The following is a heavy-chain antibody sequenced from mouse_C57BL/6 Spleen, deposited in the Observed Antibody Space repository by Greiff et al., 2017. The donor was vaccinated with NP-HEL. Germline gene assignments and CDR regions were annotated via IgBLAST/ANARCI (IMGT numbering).Heavy chain of an antibody. Sequence: VQLKESGPGLVKPSQTVFLTCTVTGISITTGNYRWSWIRQFPGNKLEWIGYIYYSGTITYNPSLTSRTTITRDTPKNQFFLEMNSLTAEDTATYYCAREITTVVAPYWYFDVWGTGTTVTVSS. V-gene: IGHV3-5*01. J-gene: IGHJ1*03. D-gene: IGHD1-1*01. CDR3: AREITTVVAPYWYFDV. CDR2: IYYSGTI. CDR1: GISITTGNYR.